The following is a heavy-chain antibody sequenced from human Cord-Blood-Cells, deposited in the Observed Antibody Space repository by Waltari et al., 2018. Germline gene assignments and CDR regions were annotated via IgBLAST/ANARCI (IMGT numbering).Heavy chain of an antibody. Sequence: QVQLVESGGGVVQPGRSLRLSCAASGFTFSSYAMHWVRQAPGKGLEWVTVISYDGSNKDYADSVKGRFTISRDNSKNTLYLQMNSLRAEDTAVYYCARDGDGYFDYWGQGTLVTVSS. J-gene: IGHJ4*02. V-gene: IGHV3-30*04. D-gene: IGHD7-27*01. CDR2: ISYDGSNK. CDR1: GFTFSSYA. CDR3: ARDGDGYFDY.